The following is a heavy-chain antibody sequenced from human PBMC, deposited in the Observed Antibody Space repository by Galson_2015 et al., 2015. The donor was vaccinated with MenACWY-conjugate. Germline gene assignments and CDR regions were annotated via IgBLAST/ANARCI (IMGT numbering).Heavy chain of an antibody. CDR2: IGRSGDKI. Sequence: SLRLSCAASGFTLSNYYLSFIRQTPGKGLEWISHIGRSGDKIHYADSVKGRFIVSRDNDKNSLYLQMNSLRVEDTAVYYCARAIQLRSLEPPYYMDVWGKGTTVTVSS. J-gene: IGHJ6*03. CDR3: ARAIQLRSLEPPYYMDV. D-gene: IGHD3-3*01. CDR1: GFTLSNYY. V-gene: IGHV3-11*04.